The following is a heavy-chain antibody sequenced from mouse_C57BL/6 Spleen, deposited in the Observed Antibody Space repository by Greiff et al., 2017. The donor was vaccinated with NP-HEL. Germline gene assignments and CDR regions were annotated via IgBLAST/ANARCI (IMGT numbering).Heavy chain of an antibody. D-gene: IGHD2-2*01. CDR1: GYTFTSYW. V-gene: IGHV1-52*01. J-gene: IGHJ4*01. CDR2: IDPSDSET. Sequence: QVQLQQPGAELVRPGSSVKLSCKASGYTFTSYWMHWVKQRPIQGLEWIGNIDPSDSETHYNQKFKDKATLTVDKSSSTAYMQLSSLTSEDSAVYYCARAFRGYDEDYYAMDYWGQGTSVTVSS. CDR3: ARAFRGYDEDYYAMDY.